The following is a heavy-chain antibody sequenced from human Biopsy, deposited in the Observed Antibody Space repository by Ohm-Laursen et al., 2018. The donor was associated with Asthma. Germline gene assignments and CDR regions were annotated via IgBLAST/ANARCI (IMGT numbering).Heavy chain of an antibody. J-gene: IGHJ6*02. CDR2: ISVYNGNT. CDR3: ARAVDYSHYYGIDV. V-gene: IGHV1-18*01. Sequence: ASVKVSCKTSGYTFNSDGITWVRQAPGQGLEWMGWISVYNGNTKVAQKLQDRVTMITDTSTSTAYMELRSLRSDDTAMYFCARAVDYSHYYGIDVWGQGTTVTVS. CDR1: GYTFNSDG. D-gene: IGHD3-10*01.